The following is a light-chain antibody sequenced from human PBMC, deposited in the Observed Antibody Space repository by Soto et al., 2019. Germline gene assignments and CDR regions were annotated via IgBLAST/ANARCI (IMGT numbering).Light chain of an antibody. CDR3: QQYNNWPPDRT. CDR2: GAS. J-gene: IGKJ1*01. V-gene: IGKV3-15*01. CDR1: QSVGGN. Sequence: EIVMTQSPATLSVSPGERATLSCRASQSVGGNLGWYQQRPGQAPRLLIYGASTRATGVPARFSGSGSGTEFTLTISSLQSEDFGIYFCQQYNNWPPDRTFGQGTKVEIK.